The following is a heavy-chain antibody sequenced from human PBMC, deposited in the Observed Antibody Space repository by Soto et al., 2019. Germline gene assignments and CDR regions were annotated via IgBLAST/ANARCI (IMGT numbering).Heavy chain of an antibody. D-gene: IGHD2-21*01. Sequence: GGPLRLSDGASELTFEDYAMHWIRKAPGKGLEWVAGINWNSGSTDYADSVKGRFTISRDNVNNSLHLEMSTLKAEDTAMYYCARGRGALTVISNWFDPWGQGTLVTVSS. CDR3: ARGRGALTVISNWFDP. J-gene: IGHJ5*02. V-gene: IGHV3-9*01. CDR2: INWNSGST. CDR1: ELTFEDYA.